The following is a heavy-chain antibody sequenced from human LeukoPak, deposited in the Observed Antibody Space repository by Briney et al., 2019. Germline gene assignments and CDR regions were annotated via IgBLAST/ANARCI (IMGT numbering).Heavy chain of an antibody. J-gene: IGHJ6*03. CDR2: IGGSGGGT. CDR3: AKRGSGWYEDYYYYMDV. V-gene: IGHV3-23*01. CDR1: GFTFSSYG. D-gene: IGHD6-19*01. Sequence: GGSLRLSCAASGFTFSSYGMSWVRQAPGKGLEWVSAIGGSGGGTYYPDSVKGRFTISRDNSKNTLYLQMNSLRAEDTAVYYCAKRGSGWYEDYYYYMDVWGKGTTVTISS.